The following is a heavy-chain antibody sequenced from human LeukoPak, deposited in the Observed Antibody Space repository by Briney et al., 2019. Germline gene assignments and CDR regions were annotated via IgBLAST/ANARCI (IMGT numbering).Heavy chain of an antibody. CDR1: GFTFSSYA. V-gene: IGHV3-23*01. CDR3: AKGKWPQYSSGWYTPFYFDY. CDR2: ISGSGGST. Sequence: GGSLRLSCAASGFTFSSYAMSWVRQAPGKGLEWVSAISGSGGSTYYADSVKGRFTISRDNSKNTLYLQMNSLRAEDTAVYYCAKGKWPQYSSGWYTPFYFDYWGQGTLVTVSS. J-gene: IGHJ4*02. D-gene: IGHD6-19*01.